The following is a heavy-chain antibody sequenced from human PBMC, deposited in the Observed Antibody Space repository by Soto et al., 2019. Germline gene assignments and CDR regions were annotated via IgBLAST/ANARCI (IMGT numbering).Heavy chain of an antibody. CDR2: INHSGST. CDR3: ARVRAAAAKYNWFDP. V-gene: IGHV4-34*01. D-gene: IGHD6-13*01. J-gene: IGHJ5*02. Sequence: IRQPPGKGLEWIGEINHSGSTNYNPSLKSRVTISVDTSKNQFSLKLSSVTAADTAVYYCARVRAAAAKYNWFDPWGQGTLVTVSS.